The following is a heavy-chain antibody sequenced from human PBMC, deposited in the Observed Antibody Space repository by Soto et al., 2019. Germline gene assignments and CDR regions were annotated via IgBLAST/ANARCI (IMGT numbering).Heavy chain of an antibody. CDR3: ARDAIIAAAGTGRADY. CDR1: GYTFTSYA. D-gene: IGHD6-13*01. Sequence: QVQLVQSGAEVKKPGASVKVSCKASGYTFTSYAMHWVRQAPGQRLEWMGWINAGNGNTKYSQKFQGRATINRDTAESTAHMELSSLSSEDTAVYYCARDAIIAAAGTGRADYWGQGTLVTVSS. J-gene: IGHJ4*02. CDR2: INAGNGNT. V-gene: IGHV1-3*01.